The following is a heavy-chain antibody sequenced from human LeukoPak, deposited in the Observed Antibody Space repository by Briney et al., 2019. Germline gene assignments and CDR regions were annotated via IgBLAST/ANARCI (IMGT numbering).Heavy chain of an antibody. CDR3: ARIRRVFVYDSNSPLDY. CDR2: FSYSGSS. CDR1: GGSISSGDYY. V-gene: IGHV4-30-4*01. J-gene: IGHJ4*02. D-gene: IGHD3-22*01. Sequence: SETLSLTCTVSGGSISSGDYYWSWIRQPPGKGLEWIGYFSYSGSSYYNPSLKSRVTISLDASKNQFSLELNSVTAADTAVYYCARIRRVFVYDSNSPLDYWGQGTLVTVSS.